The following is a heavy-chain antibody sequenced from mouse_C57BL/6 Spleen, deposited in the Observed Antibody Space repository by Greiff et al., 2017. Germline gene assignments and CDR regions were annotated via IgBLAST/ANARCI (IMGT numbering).Heavy chain of an antibody. Sequence: EVQLVESGGGLVKPGGSLKLSCAASGFTFSSYAMSWVRQTPEKRLEWVATISDGGSYTYYPDNVKGRFTISRDNAKNNLYLQMSHLKSEDTAMYYRARYDYDVKYAMDYWGQGTSVTVSS. V-gene: IGHV5-4*01. CDR2: ISDGGSYT. D-gene: IGHD2-4*01. CDR1: GFTFSSYA. CDR3: ARYDYDVKYAMDY. J-gene: IGHJ4*01.